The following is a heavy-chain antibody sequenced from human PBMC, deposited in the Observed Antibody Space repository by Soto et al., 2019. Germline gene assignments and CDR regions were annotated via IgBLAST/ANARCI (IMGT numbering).Heavy chain of an antibody. CDR3: AGSKLFGVVIIVHWFDP. Sequence: PSETLSLTCTVSGVSISSSSYCWGWIRQPPGKGLEWIGSIYYSGSTYYNPSLKSRVTISVDTSKNQFSLKLSSVTAADTAVYYCAGSKLFGVVIIVHWFDPWGQGTLVTVSS. CDR1: GVSISSSSYC. V-gene: IGHV4-39*01. D-gene: IGHD3-3*01. J-gene: IGHJ5*02. CDR2: IYYSGST.